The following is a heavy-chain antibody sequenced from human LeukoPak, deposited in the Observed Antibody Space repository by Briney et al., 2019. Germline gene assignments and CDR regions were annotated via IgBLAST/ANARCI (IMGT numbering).Heavy chain of an antibody. CDR1: GYTFTSYG. CDR2: INPNSGGT. Sequence: VASVKASCKASGYTFTSYGISWVRQAPGQGLEWMGWINPNSGGTNYAQKFQGRVTMTRDTSISTAYMELSRLRSDDTAVYYCARATMIVVVIDYWGQGTLVTVSS. D-gene: IGHD3-22*01. CDR3: ARATMIVVVIDY. J-gene: IGHJ4*02. V-gene: IGHV1-2*02.